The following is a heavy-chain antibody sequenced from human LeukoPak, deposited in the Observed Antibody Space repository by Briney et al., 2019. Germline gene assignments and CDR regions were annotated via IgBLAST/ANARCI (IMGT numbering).Heavy chain of an antibody. J-gene: IGHJ4*02. D-gene: IGHD3-9*01. Sequence: SETLSLTCAVYGGSFRGYYWSWIRQPPGKGLEWLGKIKQRESTIYSPPLKRRATISVDTPKNQSSLKLSSATAADTGVYFCARSPVRYFDWWADYWGEGTRDTVST. CDR1: GGSFRGYY. CDR2: IKQREST. V-gene: IGHV4-34*01. CDR3: ARSPVRYFDWWADY.